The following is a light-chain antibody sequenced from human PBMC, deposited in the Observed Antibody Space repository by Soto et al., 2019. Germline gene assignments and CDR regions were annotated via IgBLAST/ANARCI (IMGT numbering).Light chain of an antibody. Sequence: QSALTQPPSASGSPGQSVTISCTGTSSDVGGYNYVSWYQQYPGKAPKLVIYEVSKRPSGVPDRFSGSKSGNTASLTVSGLQAEDEADYYCNSYAGSDNLVVFGGGTKLIVL. CDR3: NSYAGSDNLVV. CDR1: SSDVGGYNY. CDR2: EVS. V-gene: IGLV2-8*01. J-gene: IGLJ2*01.